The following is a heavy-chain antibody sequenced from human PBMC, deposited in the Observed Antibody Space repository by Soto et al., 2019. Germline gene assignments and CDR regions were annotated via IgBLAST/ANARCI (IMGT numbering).Heavy chain of an antibody. CDR1: GFTLSSSA. J-gene: IGHJ4*02. V-gene: IGHV3-23*01. Sequence: GGSLRLACAASGFTLSSSAMTGVRQAPGKGLEWVSAISATGGSTFYADSVKGRFTISRDNSKNTLYLQMNSLRAEDTAIYYCAKDLSSYYYFDFWGQGPLVTVSS. D-gene: IGHD2-15*01. CDR3: AKDLSSYYYFDF. CDR2: ISATGGST.